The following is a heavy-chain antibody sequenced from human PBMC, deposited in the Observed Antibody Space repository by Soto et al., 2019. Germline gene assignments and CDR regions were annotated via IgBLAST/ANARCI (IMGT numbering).Heavy chain of an antibody. CDR1: GGTFSSYA. D-gene: IGHD6-13*01. V-gene: IGHV1-69*13. CDR2: IIPIFGTA. J-gene: IGHJ6*02. CDR3: ARKGLISAAAGPSDGYYYYYGMDV. Sequence: ASVKVSCKASGGTFSSYAISWVRQAPGQGLEWMGGIIPIFGTANYAQKFQGRVTITADESTSTAYMELSSLRSEDTAVYYCARKGLISAAAGPSDGYYYYYGMDVSGQGTTVT.